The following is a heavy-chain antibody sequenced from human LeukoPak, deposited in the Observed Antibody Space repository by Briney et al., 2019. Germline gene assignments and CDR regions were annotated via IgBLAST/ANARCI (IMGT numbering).Heavy chain of an antibody. V-gene: IGHV4-59*08. Sequence: SETLSLTCSVSGGSISSYYWSWIRQPPGKGLEWIGYISYSGSTKYNPSLKSRVTISVDTSKNQFSLKVSSVTAADTAVYYCARLWSPMVEINYWGQGTLVTVSS. CDR1: GGSISSYY. J-gene: IGHJ4*02. CDR2: ISYSGST. D-gene: IGHD2-15*01. CDR3: ARLWSPMVEINY.